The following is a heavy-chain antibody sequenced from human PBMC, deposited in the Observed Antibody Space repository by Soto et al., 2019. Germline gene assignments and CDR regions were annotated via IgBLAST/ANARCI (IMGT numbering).Heavy chain of an antibody. J-gene: IGHJ4*02. D-gene: IGHD3-22*01. V-gene: IGHV1-3*01. CDR3: ARVGYFDSDGFPRPYDY. CDR2: INGGNDKT. CDR1: GYNFTNYA. Sequence: ASVKVSCKASGYNFTNYAIYCVRQAPIERLVWLGWINGGNDKTGYSQRFQGRLIITKKTSATTAFMELSSLTSEDTAVYYCARVGYFDSDGFPRPYDYWGQGTLVTVSS.